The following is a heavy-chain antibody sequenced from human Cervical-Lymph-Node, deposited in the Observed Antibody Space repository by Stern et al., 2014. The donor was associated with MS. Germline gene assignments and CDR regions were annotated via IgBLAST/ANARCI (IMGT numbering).Heavy chain of an antibody. J-gene: IGHJ4*02. CDR1: GFNFRTYW. V-gene: IGHV3-74*02. D-gene: IGHD1-1*01. Sequence: VQLVESGGGIVQPGGSLMISCVASGFNFRTYWMHWVRQGPGKGLEWVSRINGDGTVSTYADSVRGRFTISRNNANNTMSLQLDNLRVEDTAIYYCASAYRASWGQGTLVTVS. CDR3: ASAYRAS. CDR2: INGDGTVS.